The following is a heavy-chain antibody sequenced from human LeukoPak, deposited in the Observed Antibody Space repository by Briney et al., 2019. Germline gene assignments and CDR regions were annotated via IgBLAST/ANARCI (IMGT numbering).Heavy chain of an antibody. J-gene: IGHJ4*02. CDR3: ARRPYYYGSRSFYFDY. CDR1: GGSISSRSYY. Sequence: SETLSLTCTVSGGSISSRSYYWGWIRQPPGKGLEWIGSIYYSGSTYYNPSLKSRVTISVDTSKNQLSLKLSSVTAADTAVYYCARRPYYYGSRSFYFDYWGQGTLVTVSS. D-gene: IGHD3-10*01. CDR2: IYYSGST. V-gene: IGHV4-39*01.